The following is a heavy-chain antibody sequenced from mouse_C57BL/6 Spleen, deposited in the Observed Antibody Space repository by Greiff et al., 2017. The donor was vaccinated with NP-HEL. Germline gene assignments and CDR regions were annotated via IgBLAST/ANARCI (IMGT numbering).Heavy chain of an antibody. Sequence: EVQLQESGPGLVKPSQSLSLTCSVTGYSITSGYYWNWIRQFPGNKLEWMGYISYDGSNNYIPSLKNRISITRDTSKNQFFLKLNSGTTEDTATYYWARKGVYYGSSYWYFDVWGTGTTVTVSS. D-gene: IGHD1-1*01. CDR1: GYSITSGYY. J-gene: IGHJ1*03. V-gene: IGHV3-6*01. CDR3: ARKGVYYGSSYWYFDV. CDR2: ISYDGSN.